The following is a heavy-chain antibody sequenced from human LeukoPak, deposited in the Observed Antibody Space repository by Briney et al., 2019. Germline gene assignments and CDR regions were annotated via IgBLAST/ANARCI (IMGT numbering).Heavy chain of an antibody. J-gene: IGHJ4*02. CDR2: IYYSGST. CDR1: GVSISSYY. Sequence: SETLSLTCTVSGVSISSYYWSWVRQPPGKGLEWLGYIYYSGSTNYNPSLKSRVTISVDTSKNQFSLKLSSVTAADTAVYYCAIRAAAGTGAYDYWGQGTLVTVSS. V-gene: IGHV4-59*08. D-gene: IGHD6-13*01. CDR3: AIRAAAGTGAYDY.